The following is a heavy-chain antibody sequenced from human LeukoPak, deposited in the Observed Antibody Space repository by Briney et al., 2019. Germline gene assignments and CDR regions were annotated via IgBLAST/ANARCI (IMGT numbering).Heavy chain of an antibody. D-gene: IGHD6-19*01. CDR2: IYHSGST. CDR3: ARNNVAVAGSDLLDY. V-gene: IGHV4-30-2*01. J-gene: IGHJ4*02. CDR1: GGSIISGGYS. Sequence: PSETLSLTCAVSGGSIISGGYSWSWIRQPPGKRLEWLGYIYHSGSTYYNPSLKSRVTISVDRSKNQFSLKLSSVTAADTAVYYCARNNVAVAGSDLLDYWGQGTLVTVSS.